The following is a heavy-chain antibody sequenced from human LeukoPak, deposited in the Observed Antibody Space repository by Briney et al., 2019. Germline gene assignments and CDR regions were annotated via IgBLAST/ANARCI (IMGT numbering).Heavy chain of an antibody. CDR1: GGSISSYY. Sequence: PSETLSLTCTVSGGSISSYYWSWIRQPPGKGLEWIGYIYYSGSTNYNPSPKSRVTISVDTSKNQFSLKLSSVTAADTAVYYCARTRSTSPRSSMDVWGQGTTVTVSS. D-gene: IGHD2-2*01. CDR3: ARTRSTSPRSSMDV. J-gene: IGHJ6*02. V-gene: IGHV4-59*01. CDR2: IYYSGST.